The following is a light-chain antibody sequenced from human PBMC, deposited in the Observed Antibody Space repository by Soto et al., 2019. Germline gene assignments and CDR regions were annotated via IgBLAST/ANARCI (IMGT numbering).Light chain of an antibody. Sequence: DIQLTQSPSFLSASVGDRVTITCRASQGISSYLVWYQQKPGKAPKLLIYAASTLQSGVPSRFSSSGSGTEFTPTISSLQPEDFATYYYQQLNSYPLFTFGPGTKVDIK. V-gene: IGKV1-9*01. CDR1: QGISSY. J-gene: IGKJ3*01. CDR3: QQLNSYPLFT. CDR2: AAS.